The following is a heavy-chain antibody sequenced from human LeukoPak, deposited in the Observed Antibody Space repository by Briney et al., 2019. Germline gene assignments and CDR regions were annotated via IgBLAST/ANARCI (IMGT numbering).Heavy chain of an antibody. CDR3: ARHENIIMVPTAHAFDY. D-gene: IGHD2/OR15-2a*01. CDR2: IYYSGDS. V-gene: IGHV4-39*01. Sequence: SETLSLTCTVSGGSISSSSYYWGWIRQPPGKGLEWIGTIYYSGDSYYNPSLKSRASISVDTSKNRFSLNVNSVTAADTAVYFCARHENIIMVPTAHAFDYWGQGALVTVSS. J-gene: IGHJ4*02. CDR1: GGSISSSSYY.